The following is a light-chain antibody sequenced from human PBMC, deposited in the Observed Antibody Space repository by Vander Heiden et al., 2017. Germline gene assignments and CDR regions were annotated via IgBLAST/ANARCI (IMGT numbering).Light chain of an antibody. J-gene: IGKJ1*01. CDR1: QSLLHRSGYYY. CDR2: MGS. V-gene: IGKV2-28*01. CDR3: MQSLQSRT. Sequence: DIVMTQSPLSLSVTPGEPASLSCRSSQSLLHRSGYYYLDWYLQKPGQPPQLLIYMGSDRASGVPDRFSGSGAGTDFTLKISKVEAEDAGVYYCMQSLQSRTFGPGTKVEIK.